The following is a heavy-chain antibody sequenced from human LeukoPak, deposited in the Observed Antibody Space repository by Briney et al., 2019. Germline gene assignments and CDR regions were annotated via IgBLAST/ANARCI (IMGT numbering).Heavy chain of an antibody. V-gene: IGHV4-39*01. J-gene: IGHJ4*02. CDR1: GGSIDSRSYY. Sequence: SETLSLTCTISGGSIDSRSYYWDWIRQAPGKGLEWIGTIYHSGSTEYNPSLKSRVAIFVDTSKNQFSLILHSVAAADTAVYYCARRSEFDNTHYHYFDYWGQGALVTVSS. D-gene: IGHD2-15*01. CDR3: ARRSEFDNTHYHYFDY. CDR2: IYHSGST.